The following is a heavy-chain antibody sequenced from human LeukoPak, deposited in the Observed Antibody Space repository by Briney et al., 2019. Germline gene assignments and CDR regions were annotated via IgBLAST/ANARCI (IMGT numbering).Heavy chain of an antibody. CDR3: ARVRWGGLYYFDY. J-gene: IGHJ4*02. V-gene: IGHV3-74*01. Sequence: PGGSLRLSCAASGFTFSSYWMHWVRQAPGKGLVGVSRINNDGRSTNYADSVKGRFTISRDNAKNTLYLQMNNLRAEDTAVYYCARVRWGGLYYFDYWGQGTLVTVSS. CDR2: INNDGRST. CDR1: GFTFSSYW. D-gene: IGHD3-16*01.